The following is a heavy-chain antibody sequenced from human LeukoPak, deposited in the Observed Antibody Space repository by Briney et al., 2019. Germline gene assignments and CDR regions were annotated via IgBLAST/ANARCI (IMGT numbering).Heavy chain of an antibody. V-gene: IGHV4-31*03. CDR3: ARVSFHSGGPGP. CDR2: IYYSGST. D-gene: IGHD2-15*01. CDR1: GGSVSTAGYF. Sequence: SQTLSLTCTVSGGSVSTAGYFWNWIRQHPGKGLEWIGYIYYSGSTYYNPSLKSRVTISADTSTNQFSLNLSSETAADTAVYYCARVSFHSGGPGPWGQGTLVTVSS. J-gene: IGHJ5*02.